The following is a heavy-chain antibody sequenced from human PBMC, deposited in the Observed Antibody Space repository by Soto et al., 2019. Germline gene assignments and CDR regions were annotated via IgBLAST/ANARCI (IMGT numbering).Heavy chain of an antibody. CDR2: ISAYNGNT. CDR3: ARIDPXXGGXCYSDV. J-gene: IGHJ6*02. V-gene: IGHV1-18*01. CDR1: GYTFTSYG. D-gene: IGHD2-21*01. Sequence: ASVKVSCKASGYTFTSYGISWVRQAPGQGLEWMGWISAYNGNTNYAQKLQGRVTMTTDTSTSTAYMELRSLRSDDTAVYYCARIDPXXGGXCYSDVWGQGTTVTVSS.